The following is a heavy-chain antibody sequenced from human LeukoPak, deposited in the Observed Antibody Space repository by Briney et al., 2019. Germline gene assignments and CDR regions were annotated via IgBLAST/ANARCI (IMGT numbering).Heavy chain of an antibody. CDR1: GFTFSSYS. J-gene: IGHJ4*02. Sequence: GGSLRLSCAASGFTFSSYSMNWVRQAPGKGLEWVSSISSSSSYIYYADSVKGRFTISRDNAKNSLYLQMNSLRAEDTAVYYCARDRRSGTSCYDYWGQGTLVTVSS. CDR2: ISSSSSYI. D-gene: IGHD2-2*01. V-gene: IGHV3-21*01. CDR3: ARDRRSGTSCYDY.